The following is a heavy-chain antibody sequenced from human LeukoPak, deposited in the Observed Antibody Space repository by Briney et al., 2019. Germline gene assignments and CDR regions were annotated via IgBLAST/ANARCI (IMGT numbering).Heavy chain of an antibody. CDR1: GGSISSGGYY. CDR3: ASPGVPAALYYYYGMDV. D-gene: IGHD2-2*01. J-gene: IGHJ6*02. CDR2: IYYSGST. Sequence: PSQTLSLTCTVSGGSISSGGYYWSWIRQHPGKGLEWIGYIYYSGSTYYNPSLKSRVTISVDTSKNQFSLKLSSVTAADTAVYYCASPGVPAALYYYYGMDVWGQGTPVTVSS. V-gene: IGHV4-31*03.